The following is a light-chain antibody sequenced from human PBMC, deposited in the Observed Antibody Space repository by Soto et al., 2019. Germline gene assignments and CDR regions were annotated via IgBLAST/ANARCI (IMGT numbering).Light chain of an antibody. CDR3: SSYTSSSTYV. Sequence: QSVLTQPASLSWSPGQSITISCTVTSSDVGGYNYVSWYQQHPGKAPKLMIYEVSNRPSGVSNRFSGSKSGNTASLTISGLQAEDEADYYCSSYTSSSTYVFGTGTKVTVL. V-gene: IGLV2-14*01. J-gene: IGLJ1*01. CDR2: EVS. CDR1: SSDVGGYNY.